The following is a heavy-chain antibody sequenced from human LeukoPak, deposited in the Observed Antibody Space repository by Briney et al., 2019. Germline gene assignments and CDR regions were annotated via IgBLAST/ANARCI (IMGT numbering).Heavy chain of an antibody. Sequence: GGSLRLSCAASGFTFSNYWMSWVRQAPGKGLEWVANIKQDGSEKYYVDSVKGRFATSRDNAKNSLYLQMNSLRAEDTAVYYCARDLSGITTFGGYFDYWGQGTLVTVSS. CDR2: IKQDGSEK. CDR3: ARDLSGITTFGGYFDY. CDR1: GFTFSNYW. V-gene: IGHV3-7*01. J-gene: IGHJ4*02. D-gene: IGHD3-3*01.